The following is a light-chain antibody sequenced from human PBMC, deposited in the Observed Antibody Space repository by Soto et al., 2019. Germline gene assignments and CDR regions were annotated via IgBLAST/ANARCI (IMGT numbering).Light chain of an antibody. Sequence: DIQMTQSPSSLSASVGDRVTITCRSSQSIGSYVNWYQQKPGKAPKLLIFAASSLQGGVPSSFTGSGYGTDFTLTVSGLPPENFASYYCQQSYIIPRVFGQGTTVEIK. J-gene: IGKJ1*01. V-gene: IGKV1-39*01. CDR2: AAS. CDR3: QQSYIIPRV. CDR1: QSIGSY.